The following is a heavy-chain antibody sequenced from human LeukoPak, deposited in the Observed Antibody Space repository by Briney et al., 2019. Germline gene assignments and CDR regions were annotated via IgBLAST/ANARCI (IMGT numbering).Heavy chain of an antibody. V-gene: IGHV5-51*01. CDR1: GYSFTKYW. CDR3: ARVYTSTWPYYYYYYGMDV. J-gene: IGHJ6*02. CDR2: IYPGDSDT. Sequence: GESLKISCKGSGYSFTKYWIGWVRQMPGKGPEWMGVIYPGDSDTTYSPSFQGQVTISADKSISTAYLQWSSLRASDTAIYYCARVYTSTWPYYYYYYGMDVWGQRTTVTVSS. D-gene: IGHD6-13*01.